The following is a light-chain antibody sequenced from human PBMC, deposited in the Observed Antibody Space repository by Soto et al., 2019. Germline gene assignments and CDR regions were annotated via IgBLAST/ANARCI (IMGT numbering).Light chain of an antibody. Sequence: SYELTQPPSVSVSPGHTASITCSGDKLGDKYASWYQQKPGQSPVLVIYQDTKRPSGIPERFSGSNSGNTATLTISGTQAMDEADYYCQAWDSSTHVVFGGGTKLTVL. CDR2: QDT. V-gene: IGLV3-1*01. CDR3: QAWDSSTHVV. CDR1: KLGDKY. J-gene: IGLJ2*01.